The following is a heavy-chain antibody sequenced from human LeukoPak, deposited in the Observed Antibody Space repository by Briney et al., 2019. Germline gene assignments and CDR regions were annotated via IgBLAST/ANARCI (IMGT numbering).Heavy chain of an antibody. Sequence: ASVKVSCKASGYTFTSYGISWVRQAPGQGLEWMGWISAYNGNTNYAQKLQGRVTMTTDTSTCTAYMELRSLRSDDTAVYYCARDARHAMVRGVRFDPWGQGTLVTVSS. CDR2: ISAYNGNT. CDR1: GYTFTSYG. D-gene: IGHD3-10*01. CDR3: ARDARHAMVRGVRFDP. V-gene: IGHV1-18*01. J-gene: IGHJ5*02.